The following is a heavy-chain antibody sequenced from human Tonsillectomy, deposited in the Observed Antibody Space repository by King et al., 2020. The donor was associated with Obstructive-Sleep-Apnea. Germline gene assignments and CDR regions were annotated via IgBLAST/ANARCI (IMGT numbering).Heavy chain of an antibody. CDR2: IYYTGYT. CDR1: GDSISPYY. Sequence: QLPESGPGLVKPSETLSLTCSVSGDSISPYYWTWIRQPPGKGLEWIGYIYYTGYTNYNPSLKSRVTISVDTSKNHFSLKLSSVTATDTAVYYCARHAAAAALGAFDIWGQGTMVIVSS. CDR3: ARHAAAAALGAFDI. J-gene: IGHJ3*02. V-gene: IGHV4-59*08. D-gene: IGHD6-13*01.